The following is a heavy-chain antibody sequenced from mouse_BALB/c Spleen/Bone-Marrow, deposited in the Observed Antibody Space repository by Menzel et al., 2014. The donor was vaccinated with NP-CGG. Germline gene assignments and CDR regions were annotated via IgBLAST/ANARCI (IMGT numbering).Heavy chain of an antibody. CDR3: AYGSSYDYFDY. J-gene: IGHJ2*01. V-gene: IGHV14-3*02. D-gene: IGHD1-1*01. Sequence: EVQLQQSGAELVKPGASVKLSCPASGFNIKDTYMHWVKQRPEQGLECIGRIDPANGNTKYDPKFQGKATITADTSSNTAYLQLSSLTSEDTAVYYCAYGSSYDYFDYWGQGTTLTVSS. CDR2: IDPANGNT. CDR1: GFNIKDTY.